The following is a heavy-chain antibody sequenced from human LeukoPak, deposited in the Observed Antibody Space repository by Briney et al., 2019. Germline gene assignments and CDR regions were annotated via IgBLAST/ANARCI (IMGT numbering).Heavy chain of an antibody. CDR2: ISAYNGNT. CDR3: ARDYCSSTSCYPRGY. J-gene: IGHJ4*02. Sequence: ASVKVSCKASGYTFTSYGISWVRQAPGQGLEWMGWISAYNGNTNYAQKLQGRVTMTTDTSTSTAYMELRSLRSGDTAVYYCARDYCSSTSCYPRGYWGQGTLVTVSS. D-gene: IGHD2-2*01. V-gene: IGHV1-18*01. CDR1: GYTFTSYG.